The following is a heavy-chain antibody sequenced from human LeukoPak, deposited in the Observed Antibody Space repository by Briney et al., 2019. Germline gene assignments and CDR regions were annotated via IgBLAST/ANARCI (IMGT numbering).Heavy chain of an antibody. CDR2: IRSKPYGGTT. J-gene: IGHJ4*02. CDR1: GFTFGDYV. V-gene: IGHV3-49*04. D-gene: IGHD6-13*01. Sequence: GGSLRLSCTASGFTFGDYVTSWVRQAPGKGLEWVGFIRSKPYGGTTEYAASVKGRFIISRDDSKTIAYLQMNSLKSKDTAVYYCTTGSATGTGSGYWGQGTLVTVSS. CDR3: TTGSATGTGSGY.